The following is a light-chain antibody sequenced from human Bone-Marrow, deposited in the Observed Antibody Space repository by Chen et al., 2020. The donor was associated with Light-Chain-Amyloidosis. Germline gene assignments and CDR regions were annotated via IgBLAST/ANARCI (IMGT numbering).Light chain of an antibody. CDR1: QGISSA. Sequence: AIQLTQSPSSLSASVGDRVTITCRASQGISSALDWYQQKPGKAPKLLIYDASSLESGVPSRFSGSGYGTDFTLTISSLQPEDFATYYCQQFNSYPHEFGPGTKVDIK. J-gene: IGKJ3*01. V-gene: IGKV1-13*02. CDR3: QQFNSYPHE. CDR2: DAS.